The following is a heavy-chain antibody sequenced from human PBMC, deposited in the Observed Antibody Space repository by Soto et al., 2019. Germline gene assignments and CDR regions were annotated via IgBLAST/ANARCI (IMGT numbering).Heavy chain of an antibody. Sequence: SETLSLTCTVSGGSISSGDYYWSWIRQPPGKGLEWIGYIYYSGSTYYNPSLKSRVTISVDTSKNQFSLKLSSVTAADTAVYYCARARYGDYGLNDWGQGTLVTVSS. J-gene: IGHJ4*02. CDR2: IYYSGST. CDR3: ARARYGDYGLND. CDR1: GGSISSGDYY. V-gene: IGHV4-30-4*01. D-gene: IGHD4-17*01.